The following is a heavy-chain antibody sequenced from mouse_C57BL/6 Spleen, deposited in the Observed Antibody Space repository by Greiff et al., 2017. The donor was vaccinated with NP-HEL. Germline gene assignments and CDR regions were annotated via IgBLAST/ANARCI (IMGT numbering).Heavy chain of an antibody. V-gene: IGHV1-55*01. CDR3: ARSGYDYDDARVFDY. Sequence: QVQLQQPGAELVKPGAAVKMSCKASGYTFTSYWITWVKQRPGQGLEWIGDIYPGSGSTNYNEKFKSKATLTVDTSSSTAYMQLSSLTSEDSAVYYCARSGYDYDDARVFDYWGQGTTLTVSS. J-gene: IGHJ2*01. CDR1: GYTFTSYW. D-gene: IGHD2-4*01. CDR2: IYPGSGST.